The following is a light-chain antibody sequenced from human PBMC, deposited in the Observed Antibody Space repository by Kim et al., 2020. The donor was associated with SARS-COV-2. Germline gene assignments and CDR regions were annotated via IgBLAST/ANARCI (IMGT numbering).Light chain of an antibody. CDR1: QTISSY. V-gene: IGKV1-39*01. J-gene: IGKJ2*01. Sequence: DIQMTQSPSSLSASVGDRVTITCRASQTISSYLDWYQQKPGKAPKLLIYAASSLQSGVPSRFSGSGSGTEFTLTISSLQPDDFATYYCQQSNSNPYTFGQGTKLEI. CDR2: AAS. CDR3: QQSNSNPYT.